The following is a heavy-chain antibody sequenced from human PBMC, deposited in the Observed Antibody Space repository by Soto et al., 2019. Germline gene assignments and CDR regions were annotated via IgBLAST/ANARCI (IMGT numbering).Heavy chain of an antibody. D-gene: IGHD2-21*01. V-gene: IGHV4-59*01. Sequence: SETLSLTCSISGGTIGQYYWSWIRQPPGKELEWLACIYYTGKTDQNPSLERRVSISHGTSKNQLSLNRRSVTAADTAVYYCGRKHTRAGSFDSWGPGILVTVSS. CDR2: IYYTGKT. J-gene: IGHJ4*02. CDR1: GGTIGQYY. CDR3: GRKHTRAGSFDS.